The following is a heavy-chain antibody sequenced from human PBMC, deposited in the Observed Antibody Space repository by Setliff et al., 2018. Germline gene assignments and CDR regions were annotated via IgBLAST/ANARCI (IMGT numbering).Heavy chain of an antibody. CDR2: INSDGSSI. V-gene: IGHV3-74*01. Sequence: GGSLRLSCVASGFIISNYWMAWVRQAPGKGLVWVSRINSDGSSITYADSVKGRFTISRDNAKNTLYLQMNSLRAEDTAVYYCVRVKAEAYRDDFYFYMDVWGKGTTVTVSS. CDR3: VRVKAEAYRDDFYFYMDV. J-gene: IGHJ6*03. CDR1: GFIISNYW. D-gene: IGHD6-19*01.